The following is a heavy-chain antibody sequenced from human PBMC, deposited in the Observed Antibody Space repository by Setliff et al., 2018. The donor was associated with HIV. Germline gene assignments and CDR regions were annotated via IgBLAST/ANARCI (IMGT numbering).Heavy chain of an antibody. Sequence: SETLSLTCTVSGGSISSGGYYWSWIRQPAGKGLEWIGHMYISGSTNYNPSLKSRVTMSLDTSKNQFSLKLSSVTAADTAIYYCARGSRSHGGMFGYWGQGTLVTVSS. V-gene: IGHV4-61*09. CDR3: ARGSRSHGGMFGY. CDR1: GGSISSGGYY. CDR2: MYISGST. D-gene: IGHD6-13*01. J-gene: IGHJ4*02.